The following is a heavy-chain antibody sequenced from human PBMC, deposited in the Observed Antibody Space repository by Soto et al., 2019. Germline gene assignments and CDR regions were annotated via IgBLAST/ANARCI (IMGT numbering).Heavy chain of an antibody. CDR1: GGSFSGYY. CDR3: ARFYSSYRGNYYYGMDV. CDR2: INHSGST. V-gene: IGHV4-34*01. Sequence: SETLSLTCAVYGGSFSGYYWSWIRQPPGKGLEWIGEINHSGSTNYNPSLKSRVTISVDTSKNQFSLKLSSVTAADTAVYYCARFYSSYRGNYYYGMDVWGQGTRVTVSS. D-gene: IGHD6-6*01. J-gene: IGHJ6*02.